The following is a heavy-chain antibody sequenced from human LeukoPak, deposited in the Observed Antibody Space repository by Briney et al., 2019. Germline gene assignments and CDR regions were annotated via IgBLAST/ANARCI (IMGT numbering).Heavy chain of an antibody. V-gene: IGHV3-74*01. J-gene: IGHJ4*02. CDR2: VNGDGRFT. D-gene: IGHD5-18*01. CDR1: GFTLSSYW. CDR3: ARVHVGTDMVDVDY. Sequence: GGSLRLSCAASGFTLSSYWMHWIRQAPGKGLVWVSRVNGDGRFTTYADSVEGRFTISRDTAKNTLYLQMNSLRAEDTAVYYCARVHVGTDMVDVDYWGKGTLVTVSS.